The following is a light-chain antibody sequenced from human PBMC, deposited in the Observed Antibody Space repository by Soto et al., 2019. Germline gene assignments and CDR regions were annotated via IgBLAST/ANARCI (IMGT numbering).Light chain of an antibody. CDR3: AAWDTSLTAGV. V-gene: IGLV1-51*01. J-gene: IGLJ3*02. CDR2: DNN. CDR1: SSNIGKNV. Sequence: QSVLTQPPSVSAAPGQKVTISCSGSSSNIGKNVVSWYQQFPGTAPKLHIYDNNKQPSGIPDRFSGSTSGTSATLAITGLQTGDEADYYCAAWDTSLTAGVFGGGTKLTVL.